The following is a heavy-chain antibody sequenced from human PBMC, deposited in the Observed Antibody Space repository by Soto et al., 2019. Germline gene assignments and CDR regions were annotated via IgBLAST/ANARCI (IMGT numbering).Heavy chain of an antibody. CDR1: GGSISRHY. J-gene: IGHJ4*02. V-gene: IGHV4-59*11. Sequence: LSLTCTVSGGSISRHYWSWIRQPPGKGLEWIGDFFNSGSTNYNPSLKSRVTLSIDTSKNRFSLKLTSVTAADTAMYYCARLADYYDSSGYSWRYYFDHWGQGALVTVSS. D-gene: IGHD3-22*01. CDR2: FFNSGST. CDR3: ARLADYYDSSGYSWRYYFDH.